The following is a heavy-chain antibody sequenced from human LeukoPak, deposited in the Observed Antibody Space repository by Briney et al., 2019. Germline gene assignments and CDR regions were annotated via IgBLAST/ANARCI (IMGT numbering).Heavy chain of an antibody. D-gene: IGHD6-6*01. CDR2: VYDENGGT. CDR3: ATNALLVPSTFDS. Sequence: SETLSLTCSVSGGSISDAYWSRVRQSPGNQMEWIGYVYDENGGTNYNPSLKGRVSISLDTSKKQFSLTMKSVTAADTAVYYCATNALLVPSTFDSWGRGTLVTVSS. J-gene: IGHJ4*02. CDR1: GGSISDAY. V-gene: IGHV4-4*08.